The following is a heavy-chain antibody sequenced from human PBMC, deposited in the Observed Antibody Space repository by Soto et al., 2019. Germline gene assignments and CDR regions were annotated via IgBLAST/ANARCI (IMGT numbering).Heavy chain of an antibody. D-gene: IGHD5-18*01. CDR3: GNLYSYGDFDY. J-gene: IGHJ4*02. Sequence: PGGSLRLSCAASGFTFSSYEMHWARQAPGKGLEWVAYISSGGSYKSYEDSVKGRFTISRDNSKITLYLQMNSLRAEDTAVYYCGNLYSYGDFDYWGQGTLDTVSS. V-gene: IGHV3-30*02. CDR2: ISSGGSYK. CDR1: GFTFSSYE.